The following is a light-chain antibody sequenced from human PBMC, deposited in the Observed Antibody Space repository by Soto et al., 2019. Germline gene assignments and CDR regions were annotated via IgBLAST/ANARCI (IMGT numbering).Light chain of an antibody. CDR3: QHYGSSPLIT. Sequence: VLTQSPGTLSLSPGARATLSCRASQSVSNNYLAWHQQQPGQARRLLIHGASNRATGIPDRFSGSGSGTDFTLTISRPETEDFAELDGQHYGSSPLITFGRGTKVDIK. J-gene: IGKJ4*01. V-gene: IGKV3-20*01. CDR1: QSVSNNY. CDR2: GAS.